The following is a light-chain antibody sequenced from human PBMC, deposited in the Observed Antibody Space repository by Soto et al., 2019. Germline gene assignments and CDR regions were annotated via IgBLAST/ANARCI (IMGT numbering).Light chain of an antibody. V-gene: IGLV2-8*01. CDR1: SSDVGGYNY. J-gene: IGLJ3*02. CDR3: SSYAGSNNLV. CDR2: EVS. Sequence: QSALTQPPSASGSTGQSVTISCTGTSSDVGGYNYVSWYQQHPGRAPKLMIYEVSERPSGVADRFSGSKSGNTASLTVSGLQAEDEADYYCSSYAGSNNLVFGGGTKLTVL.